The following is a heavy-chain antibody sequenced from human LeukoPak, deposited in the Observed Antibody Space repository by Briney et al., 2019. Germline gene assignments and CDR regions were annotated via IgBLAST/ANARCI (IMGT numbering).Heavy chain of an antibody. CDR2: INSDGSST. CDR1: GFTFSSYW. D-gene: IGHD6-25*01. Sequence: GGSLRLSCAASGFTFSSYWMHWVRQAPGKGLVWVSRINSDGSSTSYADSVKGRFTISRDNAKNTLYLQMNSLRAEDTAVYYCARDPPSYGYSSGLDYWGQGTLVTVSS. CDR3: ARDPPSYGYSSGLDY. V-gene: IGHV3-74*01. J-gene: IGHJ4*02.